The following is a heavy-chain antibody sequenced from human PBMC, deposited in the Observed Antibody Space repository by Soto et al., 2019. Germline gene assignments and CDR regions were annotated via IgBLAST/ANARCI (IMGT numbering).Heavy chain of an antibody. Sequence: SGPTLVNPPETLMLTCTVSGFSLTTGKMGVSWIRQPPGKALEWLAHIFSDNERSYSTSLQGRLTISKDTSGSQVVLSMTNVDPVDTATYYCARMNVDSYQFYYAMDVWGQGTTVTVSS. CDR2: IFSDNER. CDR3: ARMNVDSYQFYYAMDV. D-gene: IGHD4-17*01. CDR1: GFSLTTGKMG. J-gene: IGHJ6*02. V-gene: IGHV2-26*01.